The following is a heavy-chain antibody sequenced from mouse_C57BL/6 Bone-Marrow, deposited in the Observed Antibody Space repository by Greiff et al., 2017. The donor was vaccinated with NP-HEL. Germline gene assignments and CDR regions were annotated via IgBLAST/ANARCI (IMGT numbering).Heavy chain of an antibody. J-gene: IGHJ1*03. V-gene: IGHV1-72*01. CDR1: GYTFTSYW. D-gene: IGHD1-1*01. Sequence: QVQLMQPGADLVKPGASVKLSCKASGYTFTSYWMPWVKQRPGRGLEWIGRIDPNSGGTKFTEKFKTQATLTVDKPSSTAYMQLSSLTSEDSAVYYCARYYSGCRGWYFDVWGTGTTVTVSS. CDR3: ARYYSGCRGWYFDV. CDR2: IDPNSGGT.